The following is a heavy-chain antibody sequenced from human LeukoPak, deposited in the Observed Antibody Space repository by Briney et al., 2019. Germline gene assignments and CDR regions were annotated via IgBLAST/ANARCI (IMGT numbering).Heavy chain of an antibody. J-gene: IGHJ4*02. CDR2: IDWDDDK. CDR3: ARISSSGYFDY. D-gene: IGHD3-22*01. V-gene: IGHV2-70*11. CDR1: GFSLSTSGMC. Sequence: SGPSLFKPTQPLTLTCTFSGFSLSTSGMCVSWIRQPPGKALEWLARIDWDDDKYYSTSLKTRLTISKDTSINQVVLRMTNMDPVDTATYYCARISSSGYFDYWGQGTVVTVSS.